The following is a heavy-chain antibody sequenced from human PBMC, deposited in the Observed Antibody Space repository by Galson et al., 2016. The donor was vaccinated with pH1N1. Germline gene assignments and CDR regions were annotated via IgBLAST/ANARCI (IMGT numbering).Heavy chain of an antibody. V-gene: IGHV3-30*04. CDR2: ISHDGSNK. CDR3: ATGLLAAAGTFDY. CDR1: GFTFSRHA. J-gene: IGHJ4*02. Sequence: LRLSCAASGFTFSRHAMHWVRQAPGKGLEWVAVISHDGSNKYYADSVKGRFTISRDNSKNTLYLQMNSLRAEDTAVYYCATGLLAAAGTFDYWGQGTLVTVSS. D-gene: IGHD6-13*01.